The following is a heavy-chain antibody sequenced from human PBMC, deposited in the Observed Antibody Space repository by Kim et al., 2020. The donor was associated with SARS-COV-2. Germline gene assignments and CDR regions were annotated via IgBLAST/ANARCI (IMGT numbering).Heavy chain of an antibody. D-gene: IGHD2-2*01. V-gene: IGHV3-23*01. CDR1: GFTFSSYA. CDR3: ANSPDPRSTSCYFDY. J-gene: IGHJ4*02. CDR2: ISGSGGST. Sequence: GGSLRLSCAASGFTFSSYAMSWVRQAPGKGLEWVSAISGSGGSTYYADSVKGRFTISRDNSKNTLYLQMNSLRAEDTAVYYCANSPDPRSTSCYFDYWGQGTLVTVSS.